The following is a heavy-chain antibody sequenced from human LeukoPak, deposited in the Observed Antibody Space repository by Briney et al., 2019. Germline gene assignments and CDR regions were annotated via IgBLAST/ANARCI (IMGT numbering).Heavy chain of an antibody. CDR3: ARGIRYSYGFDY. V-gene: IGHV4-59*01. Sequence: PSETLSLTCTVSGGSISSYYWSWIRQPPGKGLEWIGYIYYSGSTNYNPSLKSRVTISVDTSKNQFSLKLSSVTAADTAVYYCARGIRYSYGFDYWGQGTLVTVSS. CDR1: GGSISSYY. CDR2: IYYSGST. D-gene: IGHD5-18*01. J-gene: IGHJ4*02.